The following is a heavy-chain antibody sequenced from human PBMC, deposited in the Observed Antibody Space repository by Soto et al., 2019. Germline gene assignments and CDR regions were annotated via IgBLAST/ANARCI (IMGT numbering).Heavy chain of an antibody. D-gene: IGHD2-15*01. CDR1: GFTFSSYG. J-gene: IGHJ4*02. V-gene: IGHV3-30*18. CDR2: ISYDGSNK. Sequence: VGSLRLSCAASGFTFSSYGMHWVRQAPGKGLEWVAVISYDGSNKYYADSVKGRFTISRDNSKNTLYLQMNSLRAEDTAVYYCAKADPYCSGGSCYSWACDYWGQGTLVTVSS. CDR3: AKADPYCSGGSCYSWACDY.